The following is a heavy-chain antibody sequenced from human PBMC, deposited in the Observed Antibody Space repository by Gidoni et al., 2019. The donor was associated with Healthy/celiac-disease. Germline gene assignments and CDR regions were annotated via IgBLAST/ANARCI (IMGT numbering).Heavy chain of an antibody. Sequence: QVQLQQWGAGLLKPSETLSLTCAVYGGSFSGYYWSWIRQPPGKGLEWIGEINHSGSTNYNPSLKSRVTISVDTSKNQFSLKLSSVTAADTAVYYCAIKSRLYSSSSGRYYYYGMDVWGQGTTVTVSS. CDR1: GGSFSGYY. CDR3: AIKSRLYSSSSGRYYYYGMDV. D-gene: IGHD6-6*01. V-gene: IGHV4-34*01. J-gene: IGHJ6*02. CDR2: INHSGST.